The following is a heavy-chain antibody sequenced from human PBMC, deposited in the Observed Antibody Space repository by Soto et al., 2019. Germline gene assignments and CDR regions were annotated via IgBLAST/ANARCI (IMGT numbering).Heavy chain of an antibody. D-gene: IGHD2-15*01. CDR3: AREVVAATLSYFDP. CDR1: GGFIISDY. CDR2: IYYSGST. Sequence: SETLSLTCTVSGGFIISDYWIWIRQPPGQGLEWIGYIYYSGSTNYNPSLRSRVTISLDTSKKQFSLKLSSVTAADTAVYYCAREVVAATLSYFDPWGQGTLVTVSS. J-gene: IGHJ4*02. V-gene: IGHV4-59*01.